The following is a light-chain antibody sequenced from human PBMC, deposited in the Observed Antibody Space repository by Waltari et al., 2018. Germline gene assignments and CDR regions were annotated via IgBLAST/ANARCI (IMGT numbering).Light chain of an antibody. V-gene: IGLV2-14*03. CDR3: NSYAGSSSWV. CDR1: RRDVGFHNY. Sequence: QSALTQPASVPGSPGPSLTISCTGTRRDVGFHNYVPWDQHHPGKAPKLMIYDVFERPSGVSNRFSGSKSGNTASLTISGLQAEDEANYYCNSYAGSSSWVFGGGTKLTVL. CDR2: DVF. J-gene: IGLJ3*02.